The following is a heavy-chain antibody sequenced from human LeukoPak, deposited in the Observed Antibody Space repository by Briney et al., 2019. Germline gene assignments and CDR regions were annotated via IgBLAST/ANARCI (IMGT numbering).Heavy chain of an antibody. CDR3: ASFGPPDSDQPAFDI. D-gene: IGHD2-2*01. CDR2: IYSGGST. CDR1: GFTFSSYS. V-gene: IGHV3-53*01. J-gene: IGHJ3*02. Sequence: PGGSLRLSCAASGFTFSSYSMNWVRQAPGKGLEWVSVIYSGGSTYYADSVKGRFTISRDNSKNTLYLQMNSLRAEDTAVYYCASFGPPDSDQPAFDIWGQGTMVTVSS.